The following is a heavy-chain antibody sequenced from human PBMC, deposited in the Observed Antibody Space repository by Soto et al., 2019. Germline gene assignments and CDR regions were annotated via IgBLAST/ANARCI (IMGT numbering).Heavy chain of an antibody. CDR1: GGSISSSSYY. CDR2: IYYSGNT. D-gene: IGHD3-9*01. V-gene: IGHV4-39*01. CDR3: ARRSYEILTGYSPIDY. J-gene: IGHJ4*02. Sequence: QLQLQESGPGLVKPSETLSLTCTVSGGSISSSSYYWGWIRQPPGKGLEWIGSIYYSGNTYYNPTLNRRVTIAVDTSTSQFPLRLSSVTAADSAVYDCARRSYEILTGYSPIDYWGQGTLVTVSA.